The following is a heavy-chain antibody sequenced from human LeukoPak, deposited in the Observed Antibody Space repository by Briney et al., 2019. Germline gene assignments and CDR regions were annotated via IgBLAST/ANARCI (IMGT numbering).Heavy chain of an antibody. D-gene: IGHD3-10*01. V-gene: IGHV4-34*01. CDR1: GGSFSGYY. J-gene: IGHJ2*01. Sequence: SETLSLTCAVYGGSFSGYYWSWIRQPPGKGLEWIGEINHSGSTNYNPSLKSRVTISVDTSKNQFSLKLSSVTAADTAVYYCERGSGFSRYFDLWGRGTLVTVSS. CDR2: INHSGST. CDR3: ERGSGFSRYFDL.